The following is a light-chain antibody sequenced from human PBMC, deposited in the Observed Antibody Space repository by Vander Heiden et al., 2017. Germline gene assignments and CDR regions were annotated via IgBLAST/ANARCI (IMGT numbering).Light chain of an antibody. CDR3: QAWDSSTGV. CDR1: KLGDKY. V-gene: IGLV3-1*01. J-gene: IGLJ2*01. Sequence: SYELTQPPSVSVPPGQTASITCYGDKLGDKYACWYQQKPGQSPVLVIYQDSKRPSGIPERFSGSNSGNTATLTISGTQAMDEADYYCQAWDSSTGVFGGGTKLTVL. CDR2: QDS.